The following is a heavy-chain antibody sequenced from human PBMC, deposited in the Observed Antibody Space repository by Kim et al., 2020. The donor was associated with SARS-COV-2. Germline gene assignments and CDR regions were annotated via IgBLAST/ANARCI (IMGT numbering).Heavy chain of an antibody. D-gene: IGHD6-13*01. CDR1: GFTFSSYS. Sequence: GGSLRLSCAASGFTFSSYSMNWVRQAPGKGLEWVSSISSSSSYIDYADSVKGRFTISRDNAKNSLYLQMNSLRAEDTAVYYCARDKEEQLVHDYWGQGTLVTVSS. CDR3: ARDKEEQLVHDY. CDR2: ISSSSSYI. J-gene: IGHJ4*02. V-gene: IGHV3-21*01.